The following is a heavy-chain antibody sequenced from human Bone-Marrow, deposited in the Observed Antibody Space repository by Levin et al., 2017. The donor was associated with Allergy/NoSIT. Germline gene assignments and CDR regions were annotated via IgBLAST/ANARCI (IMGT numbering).Heavy chain of an antibody. Sequence: GGSLRLSCAASGFTFSSHWMSWVRQLPGKGLERVAYTNKDGSERYYLDSVEGRFTISRDNAKNSLYLQMNSLRDEDTAVYYCARDWGLGFANWGQGALVTVSS. CDR3: ARDWGLGFAN. CDR1: GFTFSSHW. V-gene: IGHV3-7*01. D-gene: IGHD3-16*01. J-gene: IGHJ4*02. CDR2: TNKDGSER.